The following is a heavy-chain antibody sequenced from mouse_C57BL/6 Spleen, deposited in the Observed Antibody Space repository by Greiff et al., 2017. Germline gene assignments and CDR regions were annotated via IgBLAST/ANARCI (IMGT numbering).Heavy chain of an antibody. J-gene: IGHJ4*01. CDR1: GFSLTSYA. V-gene: IGHV2-9-1*01. D-gene: IGHD4-1*01. Sequence: VQLQESGPGLVAPSQSLSITCTVSGFSLTSYAISWVRQPPGKGLEWLGVIRTGGGTNYNSALKSRLSISKDNSKSQVFLKMNSLQTDDTARYYCARINLGAMDYWGQGTSVTVSS. CDR2: IRTGGGT. CDR3: ARINLGAMDY.